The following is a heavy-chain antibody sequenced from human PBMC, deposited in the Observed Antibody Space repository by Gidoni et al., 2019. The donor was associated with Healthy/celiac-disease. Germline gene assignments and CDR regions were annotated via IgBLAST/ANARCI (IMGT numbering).Heavy chain of an antibody. J-gene: IGHJ4*02. CDR2: ISSSSSYT. CDR1: GFTFSDYY. V-gene: IGHV3-11*06. CDR3: ARDEYYYGSGSPGY. D-gene: IGHD3-10*01. Sequence: QVQLVESGGGLVKPGVSLRLSCAASGFTFSDYYMSWIRQAPGKGLEWVSYISSSSSYTNYADSVKGRFTISRDNAKNSLYLQMNSLRAEDTAVYYCARDEYYYGSGSPGYWGQGTLVTVSS.